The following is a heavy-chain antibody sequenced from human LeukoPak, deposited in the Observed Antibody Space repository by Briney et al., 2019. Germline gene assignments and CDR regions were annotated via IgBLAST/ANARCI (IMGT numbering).Heavy chain of an antibody. V-gene: IGHV3-74*01. Sequence: GGSLRLSCAASGLTFSGYWMHWVRQAPGKGLVWVSRINRDGRSTTYADSVKGRFTVSRDNAKNTLYLQMNSLRAEDTAVYYCARGGGYYNFWSGDYYHYYYYMDVWGKGTTVTVSS. CDR3: ARGGGYYNFWSGDYYHYYYYMDV. J-gene: IGHJ6*03. CDR2: INRDGRST. CDR1: GLTFSGYW. D-gene: IGHD3-3*01.